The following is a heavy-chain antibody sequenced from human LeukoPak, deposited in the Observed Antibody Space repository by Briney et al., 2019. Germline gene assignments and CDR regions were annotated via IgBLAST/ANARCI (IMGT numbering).Heavy chain of an antibody. J-gene: IGHJ4*02. Sequence: SETLSLTCAVYGGSFSGYYWSWIRQPPGKGLEWIGEINHKGSTNYNPSLKSRVTISVDTSKNQFSLKLSSVTAADTAVYYCARAVYSSSWYDYWGQGTLVTVSS. CDR1: GGSFSGYY. CDR2: INHKGST. D-gene: IGHD6-13*01. CDR3: ARAVYSSSWYDY. V-gene: IGHV4-34*01.